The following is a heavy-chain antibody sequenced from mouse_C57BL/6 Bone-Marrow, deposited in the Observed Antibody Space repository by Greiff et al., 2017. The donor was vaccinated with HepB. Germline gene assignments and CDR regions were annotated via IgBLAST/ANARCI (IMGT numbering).Heavy chain of an antibody. J-gene: IGHJ2*01. CDR1: GYAFSSSW. CDR2: IYPGDGDT. D-gene: IGHD1-2*01. Sequence: QVQLQQSGPELVKPGASVKISCKASGYAFSSSWMNWVKQRPGKGLEWIGRIYPGDGDTNYNGKFKGKATLTADKSSSTAYMQLSSLTSEDSAVYFCARWGTTAPFDYWGQGTTLTVSS. CDR3: ARWGTTAPFDY. V-gene: IGHV1-82*01.